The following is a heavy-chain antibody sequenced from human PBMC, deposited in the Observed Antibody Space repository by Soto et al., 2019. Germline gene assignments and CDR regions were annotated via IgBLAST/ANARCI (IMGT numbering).Heavy chain of an antibody. Sequence: GGSLRLSCAASGFTFSNYAINWVSQSPGKGLEWVSVISGSVGSTYYADSVKGRFTITRDNSKNTLYLQMNSLRAEDTAVYYCAKAGGAAGTVDYFDYWGQGTLVTVSS. CDR2: ISGSVGST. V-gene: IGHV3-23*01. CDR3: AKAGGAAGTVDYFDY. D-gene: IGHD6-13*01. CDR1: GFTFSNYA. J-gene: IGHJ4*02.